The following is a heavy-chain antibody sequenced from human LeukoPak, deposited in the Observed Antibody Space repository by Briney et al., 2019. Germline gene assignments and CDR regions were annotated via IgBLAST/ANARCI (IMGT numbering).Heavy chain of an antibody. CDR1: GFTFSSYS. CDR3: ARGQGAYCSGGSCYTRYFDP. V-gene: IGHV3-21*01. J-gene: IGHJ5*02. Sequence: GWSLRLSCAASGFTFSSYSMNWVRQAPGKGLEWVSSITSRSSYIYYADSVKGRFTISRDNAKNSLYLQMNSLRAEDTAVYYCARGQGAYCSGGSCYTRYFDPWGQGTLVSVSS. D-gene: IGHD2-15*01. CDR2: ITSRSSYI.